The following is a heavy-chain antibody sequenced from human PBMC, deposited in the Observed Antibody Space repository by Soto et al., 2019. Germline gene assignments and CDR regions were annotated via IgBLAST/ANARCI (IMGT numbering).Heavy chain of an antibody. CDR3: AKDGYYYGMDV. CDR1: GFTFDDYA. J-gene: IGHJ6*02. V-gene: IGHV3-9*01. CDR2: ISWNSGSI. Sequence: EVQLVESGGGLVQPGRSLRLSCAASGFTFDDYAMHWVRQAPGKGLEWVSGISWNSGSIDYADSVKGRFTISRDNAKNSLYLQMNSLRAEDTALYYCAKDGYYYGMDVWGQGTTVTVSS.